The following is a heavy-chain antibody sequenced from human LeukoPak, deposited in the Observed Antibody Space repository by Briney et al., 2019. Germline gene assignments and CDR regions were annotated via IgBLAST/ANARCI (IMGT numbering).Heavy chain of an antibody. CDR1: GFTFSSYA. CDR3: ARQFRYDSSGYALDY. Sequence: GGSLRLSCAASGFTFSSYAMSWVRQAPGKGLEWVAVIWYDGSNKYYADSVKGRFTISRDNSKNTLYLQMNSLRAEDTAVYYCARQFRYDSSGYALDYWGQGTLVTVSS. D-gene: IGHD3-22*01. CDR2: IWYDGSNK. V-gene: IGHV3-33*08. J-gene: IGHJ4*02.